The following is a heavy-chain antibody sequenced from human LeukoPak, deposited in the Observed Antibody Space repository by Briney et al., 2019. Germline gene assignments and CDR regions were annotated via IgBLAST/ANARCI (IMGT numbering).Heavy chain of an antibody. D-gene: IGHD4-17*01. CDR2: IYTSGST. V-gene: IGHV4-61*02. CDR3: ARDDDYGDYDY. Sequence: NASETLSLTCTVSGGSISSGSYYWSWIRQPAGKGLEWIGRIYTSGSTNYNPSLKSRVTISVDTSKNQFSLKLSSVTAADTAVYYCARDDDYGDYDYWGQGTLVTVSS. CDR1: GGSISSGSYY. J-gene: IGHJ4*02.